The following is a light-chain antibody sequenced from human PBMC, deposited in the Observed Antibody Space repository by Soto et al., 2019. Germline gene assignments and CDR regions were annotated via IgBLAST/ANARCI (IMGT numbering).Light chain of an antibody. CDR2: DVS. Sequence: DIQMTQSPSTLSASVGDRVTITCRASQSITSWLAWFQQKPGQAPKLLIYDVSTLERGVPSRFSGSGSGTEFTLTISSLQTDEFATYYCQEYNGDPYTFGQGTKLEIK. CDR3: QEYNGDPYT. J-gene: IGKJ2*01. V-gene: IGKV1-5*01. CDR1: QSITSW.